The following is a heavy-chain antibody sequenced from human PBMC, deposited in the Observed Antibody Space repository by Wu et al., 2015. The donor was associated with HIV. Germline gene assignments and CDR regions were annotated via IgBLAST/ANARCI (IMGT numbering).Heavy chain of an antibody. V-gene: IGHV1-69*13. J-gene: IGHJ3*02. CDR1: GGTFSSDA. CDR2: IIPVFGTT. Sequence: QVQLVQSGAEVKEPRSSVRVSCKASGGTFSSDAVSWVRQAPGQGLEWMGKIIPVFGTTKYAQNFQGRVTISADESTRTVFMELSSLRSDDTAVYYCARPYSGYAYDVLDIWGQGTVVFVSS. D-gene: IGHD5-12*01. CDR3: ARPYSGYAYDVLDI.